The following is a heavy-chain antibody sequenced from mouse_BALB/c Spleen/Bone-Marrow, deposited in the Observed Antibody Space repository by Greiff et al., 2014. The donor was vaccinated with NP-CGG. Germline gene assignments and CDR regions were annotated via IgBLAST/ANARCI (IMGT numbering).Heavy chain of an antibody. J-gene: IGHJ3*01. CDR2: IDPASGNT. CDR3: AHDAPFTY. V-gene: IGHV14-3*02. CDR1: GFNIKDTF. Sequence: EVQLVESGADLAKPGASVKLSCTTSGFNIKDTFMHWVKQRPEQGLEWIGRIDPASGNTKYDPKFQGKATITADTSSNKVSLQLSGLTSEDTAVYYCAHDAPFTYWGQGTLVTVSA. D-gene: IGHD2-3*01.